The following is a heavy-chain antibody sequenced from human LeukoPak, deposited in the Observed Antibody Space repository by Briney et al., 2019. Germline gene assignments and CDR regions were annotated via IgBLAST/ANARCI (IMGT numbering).Heavy chain of an antibody. CDR2: INHSGST. J-gene: IGHJ6*03. D-gene: IGHD4-11*01. CDR1: GGSFSGYY. V-gene: IGHV4-34*01. CDR3: ARNRGSTVITDQYYYYYMDV. Sequence: SETLCLTWAVYGGSFSGYYWSWIRQPPGKGLEWIGEINHSGSTNYNPSLKSRVTISVDTSKNQFSLKLSSVTAADTAVYYCARNRGSTVITDQYYYYYMDVWGKGTTVTVSS.